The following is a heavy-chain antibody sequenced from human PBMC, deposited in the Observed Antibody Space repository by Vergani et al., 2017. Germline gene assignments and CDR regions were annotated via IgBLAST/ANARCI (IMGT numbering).Heavy chain of an antibody. CDR1: GFSLCTSGMR. V-gene: IGHV2-70*04. D-gene: IGHD7-27*01. CDR3: ARSSNWGSTGFDY. J-gene: IGHJ4*02. Sequence: QVTLKESGPALVKPTQTLTLTCTFSGFSLCTSGMRVSWIRQPPGKALEWLARSDWDDDKFYSTSLKTRLTISKDTSKNQVVLTMTNMDPVDTATYYCARSSNWGSTGFDYWGQGTLVTVSS. CDR2: SDWDDDK.